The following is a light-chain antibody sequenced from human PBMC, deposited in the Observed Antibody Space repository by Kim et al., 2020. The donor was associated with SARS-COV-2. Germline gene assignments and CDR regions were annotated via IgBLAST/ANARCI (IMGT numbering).Light chain of an antibody. CDR2: DVS. V-gene: IGLV2-11*01. CDR3: CSYAGTYTVV. Sequence: LTQPRSVSGSPGQSVTISCTGTSSDVGAYNYVSWFQQHPGKAPKLMIYDVSKRPSGVPDRFSGSKSGNTASLTISGLQTEDEADYYCCSYAGTYTVVFGGGTQLTVL. J-gene: IGLJ2*01. CDR1: SSDVGAYNY.